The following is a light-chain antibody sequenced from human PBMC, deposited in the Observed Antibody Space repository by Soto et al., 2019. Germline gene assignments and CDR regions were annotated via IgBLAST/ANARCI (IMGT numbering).Light chain of an antibody. CDR3: AAWDVSLNGHVV. CDR1: NSNIGSNT. CDR2: SNN. V-gene: IGLV1-44*01. Sequence: QSVLTQPPSASGTPGQRVTISCSGSNSNIGSNTVNWYQQLPGTAPKLLIYSNNQRPSGVPDRFSGSRSGTSASLAISGRQSEDEADYYCAAWDVSLNGHVVFGGGTKVTVL. J-gene: IGLJ2*01.